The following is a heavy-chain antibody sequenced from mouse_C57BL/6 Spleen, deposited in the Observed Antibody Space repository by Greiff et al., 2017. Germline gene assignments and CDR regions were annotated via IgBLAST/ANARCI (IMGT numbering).Heavy chain of an antibody. CDR2: IDPSASYT. J-gene: IGHJ2*01. D-gene: IGHD2-4*01. Sequence: QVQLQQPGAELVKPGASVKLSCTASGSTFTSYWMPWVKQRPGQGLEWIGEIDPSASYTNYNQKFKGQSTLTVDTSSSTAYMQLSSLTSEDSAVYYCARRSTMITFEDWGQGTTLTVAS. V-gene: IGHV1-50*01. CDR1: GSTFTSYW. CDR3: ARRSTMITFED.